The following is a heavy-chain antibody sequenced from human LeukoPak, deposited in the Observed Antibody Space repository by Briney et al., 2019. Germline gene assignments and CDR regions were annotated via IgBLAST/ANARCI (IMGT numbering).Heavy chain of an antibody. J-gene: IGHJ4*02. V-gene: IGHV3-48*01. Sequence: GGSLRLSCAASGFSLSDYNMIWVRQAPGMGLEWISYISPSSGAAYESIYYSISAKGRFTISRDIASNSLLLRMSSLRVEDTAVYYCARGWGGYSSYPPDYWGQGILVIVSS. CDR1: GFSLSDYN. D-gene: IGHD5-12*01. CDR2: ISPSSGAAYESI. CDR3: ARGWGGYSSYPPDY.